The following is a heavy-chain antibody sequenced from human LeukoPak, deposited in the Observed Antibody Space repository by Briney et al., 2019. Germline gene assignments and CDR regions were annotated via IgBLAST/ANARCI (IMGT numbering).Heavy chain of an antibody. CDR2: IKLEGSEK. J-gene: IGHJ5*02. Sequence: GGSLRLSCAASGFTFSSYWMSWVRQAPGKGLQWVANIKLEGSEKYYVDSVKGRFTISRDNAKNTLYLQLNSLRAEDTAVYYCARDLMTSVARCWFDPWGQGTLVTVSS. CDR3: ARDLMTSVARCWFDP. CDR1: GFTFSSYW. V-gene: IGHV3-7*01. D-gene: IGHD4-23*01.